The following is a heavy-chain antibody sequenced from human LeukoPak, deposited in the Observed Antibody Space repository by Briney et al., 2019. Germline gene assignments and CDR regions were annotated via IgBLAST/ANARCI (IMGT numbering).Heavy chain of an antibody. V-gene: IGHV4-39*01. J-gene: IGHJ3*01. CDR3: ARHRIPAADDAFDF. CDR1: GGSISSSSYY. Sequence: PSETLSPTCNVSGGSISSSSYYWGWIRQPPGKGLEWIGSIYYSGSTYYSPSLKSRVAIFVDTSKNQFSLKLNSVTAADTAVYYCARHRIPAADDAFDFWGQGTMVTVSS. D-gene: IGHD6-13*01. CDR2: IYYSGST.